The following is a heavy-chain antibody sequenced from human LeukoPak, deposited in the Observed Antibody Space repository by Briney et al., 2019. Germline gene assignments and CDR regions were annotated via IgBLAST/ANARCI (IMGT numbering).Heavy chain of an antibody. V-gene: IGHV4-59*01. Sequence: SETLSLTCTVSGGSIGSYHWNWIRHPPGKGLEWIGIAFYSGGTNYNPSLKSRVAISGDTSKNQFALKLSSVTAADTAVYYCAASFGGYVLDYWGQGALVIVSS. CDR3: AASFGGYVLDY. CDR1: GGSIGSYH. CDR2: AFYSGGT. J-gene: IGHJ4*02. D-gene: IGHD5-12*01.